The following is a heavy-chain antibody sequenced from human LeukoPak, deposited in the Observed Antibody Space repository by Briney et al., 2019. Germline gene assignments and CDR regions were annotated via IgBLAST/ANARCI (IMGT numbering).Heavy chain of an antibody. V-gene: IGHV4-59*01. Sequence: SETLSLTCTVSGGSISSYYWSWIRQPPGKGLEWIGYIYYSGSTNYNPSLKSRVTISVDTSKNQFSLKLSSVTAADTAVYYCARGVWFGELTDAFDIWGQGTMVTVSS. CDR3: ARGVWFGELTDAFDI. CDR1: GGSISSYY. D-gene: IGHD3-10*01. CDR2: IYYSGST. J-gene: IGHJ3*02.